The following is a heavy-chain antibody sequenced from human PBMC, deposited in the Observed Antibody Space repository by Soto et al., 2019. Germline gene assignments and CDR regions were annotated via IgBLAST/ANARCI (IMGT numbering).Heavy chain of an antibody. V-gene: IGHV3-9*01. CDR1: GSTFDDYA. CDR2: ISWNSGRI. Sequence: DVQLVESGGGLVQPGRSLRLACAASGSTFDDYAMHLVRQGPGKGLEWVSGISWNSGRIDYADSVKGRFTISRDNAKKSLYLQMNSLRGEDTALYYCAKDIREYGSGWTYFDSWGQGTLVTVSS. J-gene: IGHJ4*02. CDR3: AKDIREYGSGWTYFDS. D-gene: IGHD6-19*01.